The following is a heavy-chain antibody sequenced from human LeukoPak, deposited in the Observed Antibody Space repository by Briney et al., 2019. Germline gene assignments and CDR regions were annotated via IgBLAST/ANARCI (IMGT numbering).Heavy chain of an antibody. Sequence: PGGALRLSCAASGFTFSGSAMHWVRQASGKGLEWVGRIRSKANSYATAYAASVKGRFTISRDDSKNTAYLQMNSLKTEDTAVYYCTRPDEGDDYCGQGTLVTVSS. CDR3: TRPDEGDDY. CDR2: IRSKANSYAT. D-gene: IGHD3-16*01. CDR1: GFTFSGSA. V-gene: IGHV3-73*01. J-gene: IGHJ4*02.